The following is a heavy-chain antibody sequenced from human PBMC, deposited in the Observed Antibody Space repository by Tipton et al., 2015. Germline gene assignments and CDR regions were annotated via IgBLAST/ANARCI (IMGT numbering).Heavy chain of an antibody. CDR3: AKERSYYSFWSGYYQGAFDS. D-gene: IGHD3-3*01. V-gene: IGHV3-23*01. CDR1: GFTFSSYV. Sequence: SLRLSCAASGFTFSSYVMAWVRQTPGKGLEWVSVISDSGGSPYYADSVKGRFSISRDNSKNTLYLRMNSLRAEDTAVYYCAKERSYYSFWSGYYQGAFDSWGQGSLDTVSS. CDR2: ISDSGGSP. J-gene: IGHJ4*02.